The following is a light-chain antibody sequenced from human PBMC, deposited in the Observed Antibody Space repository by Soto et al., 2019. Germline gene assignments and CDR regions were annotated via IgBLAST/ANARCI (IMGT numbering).Light chain of an antibody. CDR3: QQYCTTPLT. CDR2: WAS. CDR1: QSILYSSNNKNY. Sequence: DIVMTQSPDSLAVSLGERATINCKSSQSILYSSNNKNYLAWYQQKPGQPPKLLIYWASTRESGVPDRFSGSGSGTDFTLIISSLQAEDVAVYYCQQYCTTPLTFGGGTKVEIK. V-gene: IGKV4-1*01. J-gene: IGKJ4*01.